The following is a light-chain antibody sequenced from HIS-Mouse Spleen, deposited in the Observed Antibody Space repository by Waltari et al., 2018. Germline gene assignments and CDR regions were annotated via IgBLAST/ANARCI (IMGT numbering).Light chain of an antibody. Sequence: EIVLTQSPGTLSLSRGERATLSCRASQSVSSSYLAWYQQKPGKAPRLLIYGSSSRATGIPDRFSGSGSGTDFTLTISRLEPEDFAVYYCQQYGSSPPWTFGQGTKVEIK. CDR1: QSVSSSY. J-gene: IGKJ1*01. CDR3: QQYGSSPPWT. V-gene: IGKV3-20*01. CDR2: GSS.